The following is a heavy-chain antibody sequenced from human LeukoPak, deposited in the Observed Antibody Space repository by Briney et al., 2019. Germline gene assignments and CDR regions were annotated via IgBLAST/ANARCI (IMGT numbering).Heavy chain of an antibody. D-gene: IGHD6-13*01. V-gene: IGHV3-66*01. Sequence: PGGSLRLSCAASGFTVSSNYISWVRQAPGKGLQWVSIIYSGGTTYYADSVKGRFTISRDNSKNTLYLQMNGLRTEDTAVYYCAATRAADNRGMDVWGQGTTVTVSS. CDR1: GFTVSSNY. CDR2: IYSGGTT. CDR3: AATRAADNRGMDV. J-gene: IGHJ6*02.